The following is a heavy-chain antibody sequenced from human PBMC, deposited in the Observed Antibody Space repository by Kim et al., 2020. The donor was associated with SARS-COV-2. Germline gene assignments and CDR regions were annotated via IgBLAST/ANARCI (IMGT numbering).Heavy chain of an antibody. D-gene: IGHD3-16*01. Sequence: GGSLRLSCAASGFTFSSYSMNWVRQAPGKGLEWVSYISSSSSTIYYADSVEGRFTISRDNAKNSLYLQMNSLRAEDTAVYYCARGHRDDYVWGSPVYYYYGMDVWGQGTTVTVSS. CDR3: ARGHRDDYVWGSPVYYYYGMDV. J-gene: IGHJ6*02. CDR2: ISSSSSTI. CDR1: GFTFSSYS. V-gene: IGHV3-48*04.